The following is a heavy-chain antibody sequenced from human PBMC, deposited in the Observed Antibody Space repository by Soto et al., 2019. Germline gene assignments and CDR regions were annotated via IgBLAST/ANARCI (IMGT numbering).Heavy chain of an antibody. CDR1: GYTFTGYY. J-gene: IGHJ6*02. D-gene: IGHD6-13*01. Sequence: ASVKVSCKASGYTFTGYYMHWVRQAPGQGLEWMGWINPNSGGTNYAQKFQGWVTMTRDTSISTAYMELSRLRSDDTAVYYCARALIAVAGDYYYYGMDVWGQGTTVTVSS. CDR3: ARALIAVAGDYYYYGMDV. CDR2: INPNSGGT. V-gene: IGHV1-2*04.